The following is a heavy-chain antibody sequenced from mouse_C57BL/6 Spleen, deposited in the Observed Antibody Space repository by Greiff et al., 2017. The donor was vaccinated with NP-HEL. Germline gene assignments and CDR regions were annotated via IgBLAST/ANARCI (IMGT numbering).Heavy chain of an antibody. J-gene: IGHJ4*01. CDR3: AKKRGDPYYAMDY. CDR1: GFSLTSYG. Sequence: VKLMESGPGLVQPSQSLSITCTVSGFSLTSYGVHWVRQSPGKGLEWLGVIWRGGSTDYNAAFMSRLSITKDNSKSQVFFKMNSLQADDTAIYYCAKKRGDPYYAMDYWGQGTSVTVSS. D-gene: IGHD3-3*01. V-gene: IGHV2-5*01. CDR2: IWRGGST.